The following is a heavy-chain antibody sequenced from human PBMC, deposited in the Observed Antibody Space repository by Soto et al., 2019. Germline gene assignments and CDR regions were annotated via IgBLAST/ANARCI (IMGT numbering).Heavy chain of an antibody. CDR2: INPATGAA. J-gene: IGHJ3*02. D-gene: IGHD3-3*01. V-gene: IGHV1-2*02. Sequence: QLHLVQSGAVVKKPGASVTVSCSASGYPVTAYYMHWVRQAPGRGLEWMGGINPATGAAKYTQTFQGRVTMTRDPSTSTVFMELSGLTSEDPGVFYCARGGGVGVAGSAAFDMWGQGTLVTVSS. CDR3: ARGGGVGVAGSAAFDM. CDR1: GYPVTAYY.